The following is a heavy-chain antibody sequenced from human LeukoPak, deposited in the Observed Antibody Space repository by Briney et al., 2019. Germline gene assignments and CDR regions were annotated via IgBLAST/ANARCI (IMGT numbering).Heavy chain of an antibody. D-gene: IGHD3-10*02. CDR3: AELGITVIGGV. V-gene: IGHV3-48*01. CDR2: ISSSSSTI. Sequence: GGSLRLSCAASGFTFSSYSMNWVRQAPGKGLEWVSYISSSSSTIYYADSVKGRFTISRDNAKNSLYLQMNSLRAEDTAVYYCAELGITVIGGVWGKGTTVTISS. CDR1: GFTFSSYS. J-gene: IGHJ6*04.